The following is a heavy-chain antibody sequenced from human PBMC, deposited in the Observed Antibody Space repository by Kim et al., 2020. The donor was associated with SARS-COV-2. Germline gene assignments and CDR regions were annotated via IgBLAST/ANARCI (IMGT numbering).Heavy chain of an antibody. J-gene: IGHJ4*02. CDR1: GESISNSNYY. Sequence: SETLSLICSVSGESISNSNYYWGWIRQPPGKSLEWVTSVFHSGETYYSLSLKSRLSTSVDTSKNQFYLRLSSVTAADTAVYYCVRHNISVTFDSWGQGTL. CDR3: VRHNISVTFDS. CDR2: VFHSGET. D-gene: IGHD3-9*01. V-gene: IGHV4-39*01.